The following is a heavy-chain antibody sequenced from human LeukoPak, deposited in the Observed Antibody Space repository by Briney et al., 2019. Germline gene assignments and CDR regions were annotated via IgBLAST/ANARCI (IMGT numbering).Heavy chain of an antibody. V-gene: IGHV3-21*01. CDR3: ARDKGIGYSSGWYV. D-gene: IGHD6-19*01. Sequence: GGSLRLSCAASGFTFSSYSMNWVRQAPGKGLEWVSSISSSSSYIYYADSVKGRLTISRDNAKNSLYLQMNSLRAEDTAVYYCARDKGIGYSSGWYVWGQGTLVTVSS. J-gene: IGHJ4*02. CDR1: GFTFSSYS. CDR2: ISSSSSYI.